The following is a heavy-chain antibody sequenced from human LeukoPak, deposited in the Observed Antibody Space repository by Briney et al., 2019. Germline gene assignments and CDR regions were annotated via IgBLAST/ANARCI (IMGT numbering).Heavy chain of an antibody. Sequence: ASVTVSCKASGYTFTSYGISWVRQAPGQGLEWMGWISAYNGNTNYAQKLQGRVTMTTDTSTSTAYMELRSLRSDDTAVYYCARDPSSSWYSLLWDYWGQGTLVTVSS. CDR3: ARDPSSSWYSLLWDY. D-gene: IGHD6-13*01. V-gene: IGHV1-18*01. J-gene: IGHJ4*02. CDR2: ISAYNGNT. CDR1: GYTFTSYG.